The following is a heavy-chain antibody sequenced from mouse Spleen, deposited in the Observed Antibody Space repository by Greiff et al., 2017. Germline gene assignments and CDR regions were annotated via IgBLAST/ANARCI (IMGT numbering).Heavy chain of an antibody. CDR2: INPGSGGT. CDR3: ARPYGNYETWFAY. CDR1: GYAFTNYL. V-gene: IGHV1-54*01. Sequence: QVQLKESGAELVRPGTSVKVSCKASGYAFTNYLIEWVKQRPGQGLEWIGVINPGSGGTNYNEKFKGKATLTADKSSSTAYMQLSSLTSEDSAVYFCARPYGNYETWFAYWGQGTLVTVSA. J-gene: IGHJ3*01. D-gene: IGHD2-1*01.